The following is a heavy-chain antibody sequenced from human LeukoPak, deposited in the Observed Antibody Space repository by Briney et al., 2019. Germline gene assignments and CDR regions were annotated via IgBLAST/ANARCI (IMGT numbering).Heavy chain of an antibody. V-gene: IGHV3-23*01. CDR2: ISGSDGTS. Sequence: PGGSLRLSCAASGFTFNSFAMNWVRQAPGKGLEWVSSISGSDGTSHYADFVKGRFTISRDNSKNTLYLQMNSLRAEVTAAYYCAKSLGVGGYTRYKGFDQWGQGTLVVVSS. CDR3: AKSLGVGGYTRYKGFDQ. D-gene: IGHD3-16*02. CDR1: GFTFNSFA. J-gene: IGHJ4*02.